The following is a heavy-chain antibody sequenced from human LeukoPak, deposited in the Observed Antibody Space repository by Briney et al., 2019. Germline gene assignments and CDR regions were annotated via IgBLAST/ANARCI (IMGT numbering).Heavy chain of an antibody. CDR3: ARDRTVTPRGADY. CDR2: IIAYNGNT. Sequence: FSSXXXXWVXXXPXXGXEXMGGIIAYNGNTNYAQKLQGRVTMTTDTSTSTAYMELRSLRSDDTAVYYCARDRTVTPRGADYWGQGTLVTVSS. J-gene: IGHJ4*02. D-gene: IGHD4-17*01. CDR1: FSSXX. V-gene: IGHV1-18*01.